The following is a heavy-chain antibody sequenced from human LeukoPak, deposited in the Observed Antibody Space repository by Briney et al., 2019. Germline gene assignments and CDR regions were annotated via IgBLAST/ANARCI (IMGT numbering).Heavy chain of an antibody. CDR2: INPSGGST. V-gene: IGHV1-46*01. CDR3: ARSFRGDFWSGYYTGPFY. CDR1: GYTFTSYY. Sequence: ASVKVSCKASGYTFTSYYMHWVRQAPGQGLEWMGIINPSGGSTSYAQKFQGRVAMTRDTSTSTVYMELSSLRSEDTAVYYCARSFRGDFWSGYYTGPFYWGQGTLVTVSS. D-gene: IGHD3-3*01. J-gene: IGHJ4*02.